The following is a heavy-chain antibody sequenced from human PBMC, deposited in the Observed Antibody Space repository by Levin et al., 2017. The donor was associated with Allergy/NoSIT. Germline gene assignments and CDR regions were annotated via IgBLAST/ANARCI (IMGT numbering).Heavy chain of an antibody. CDR2: MNPNSGNT. J-gene: IGHJ6*02. D-gene: IGHD2-2*01. CDR1: GYTFTSYD. CDR3: AVGYRGDYYYYYGMDV. Sequence: ASVKVSCKASGYTFTSYDINWVRQATGQGLEWMGWMNPNSGNTGYAQKFQGRVTMTRNTSISTAYMELSSLRSEDTAVYYCAVGYRGDYYYYYGMDVWGQGTTVTVSS. V-gene: IGHV1-8*01.